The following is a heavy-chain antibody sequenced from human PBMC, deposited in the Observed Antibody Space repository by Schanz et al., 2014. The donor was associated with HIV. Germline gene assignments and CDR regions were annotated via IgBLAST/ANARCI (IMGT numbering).Heavy chain of an antibody. D-gene: IGHD6-13*01. CDR1: GFTFDDYA. Sequence: EVQLVESGGGLVQPGRSLRLSCAASGFTFDDYAMHWVRQAPGKGLEWVSGISWNSGSIGYADSVKGRFTISRDNAKNSLYLQMNSLRAEDTALYYCAKDFYFRPGRAAAVSFFDYWGQGTLVIVSS. J-gene: IGHJ4*02. CDR2: ISWNSGSI. CDR3: AKDFYFRPGRAAAVSFFDY. V-gene: IGHV3-9*01.